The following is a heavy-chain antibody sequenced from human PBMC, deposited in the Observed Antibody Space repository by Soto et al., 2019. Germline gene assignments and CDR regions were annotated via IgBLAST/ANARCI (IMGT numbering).Heavy chain of an antibody. CDR1: GGSIRSSSSY. V-gene: IGHV4-39*01. Sequence: SETLSLTCTVSGGSIRSSSSYWGWIRQPPGKGLEWIGSIFYSGSTYCNRSLTSRVTISVDTSQNQFSRKLSSVTGADTAVYYCARANAPLYSRSLYWLHTWGEGTLVTVSS. CDR2: IFYSGST. CDR3: ARANAPLYSRSLYWLHT. J-gene: IGHJ5*02. D-gene: IGHD6-13*01.